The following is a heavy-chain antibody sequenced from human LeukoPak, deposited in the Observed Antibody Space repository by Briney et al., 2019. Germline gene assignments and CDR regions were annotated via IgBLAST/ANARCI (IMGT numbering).Heavy chain of an antibody. V-gene: IGHV4-39*07. CDR1: GGSISSSSYY. Sequence: PSETLSLTCTVSGGSISSSSYYWGWIRQPPGKRLEWIGSIYYSGSTYYNPSLKSRVTISVDTSKNQLSLKLSSVTAADTAVYYCARGAVGEFHFDYWGQGTLVTVSS. CDR3: ARGAVGEFHFDY. CDR2: IYYSGST. D-gene: IGHD3-10*01. J-gene: IGHJ4*02.